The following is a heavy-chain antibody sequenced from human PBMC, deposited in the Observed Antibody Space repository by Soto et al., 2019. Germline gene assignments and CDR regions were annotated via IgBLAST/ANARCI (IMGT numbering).Heavy chain of an antibody. D-gene: IGHD2-15*01. CDR2: ISGSGGST. J-gene: IGHJ3*02. CDR1: GFTFSSYA. V-gene: IGHV3-23*01. Sequence: PGGSLRLSCAASGFTFSSYAMSWVRQAPGKGLEWVSAISGSGGSTYYADSVKGRFTISRDNSKNTLYLQMNSLRAEDTAVYYCAKGGGYCSGGSCSADAFDIWGQGTMVTVS. CDR3: AKGGGYCSGGSCSADAFDI.